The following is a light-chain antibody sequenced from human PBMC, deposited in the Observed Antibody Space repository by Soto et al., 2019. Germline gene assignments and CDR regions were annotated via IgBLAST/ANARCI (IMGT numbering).Light chain of an antibody. V-gene: IGKV3-20*01. CDR3: QQFVSSPWT. J-gene: IGKJ1*01. CDR2: GAS. CDR1: QSVSSGY. Sequence: EIVLTQSPCTLSLSPGERATLSCRASQSVSSGYLAWYQQKPGQAPRLLIYGASTRATGVPDRFSGTGSGTDFTLIISRLEPEDFAVYYCQQFVSSPWTFGQGTKVEFK.